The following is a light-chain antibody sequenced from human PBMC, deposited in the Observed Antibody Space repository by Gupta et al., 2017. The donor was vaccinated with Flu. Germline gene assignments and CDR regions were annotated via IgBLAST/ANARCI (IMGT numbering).Light chain of an antibody. Sequence: SYALTQPPSVSVSPGPTANITCSGNKLEDTYACWYHQKPGQSPVLVIYQDNKRPAGIPERFSASNSGNTATLTISGTKDIEEADYFGQAGDSSTLYVFGTGTKLTVL. CDR1: KLEDTY. V-gene: IGLV3-1*01. CDR2: QDN. CDR3: QAGDSSTLYV. J-gene: IGLJ1*01.